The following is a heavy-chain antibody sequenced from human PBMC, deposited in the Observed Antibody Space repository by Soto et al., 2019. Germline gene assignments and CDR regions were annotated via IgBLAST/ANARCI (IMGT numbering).Heavy chain of an antibody. CDR2: IYYSGST. Sequence: PSETLSLTCTVSGDSISSYYWTWIRQPPGKGLEWIGYIYYSGSTNYNPSLKSRVTISVDTSKNQFSLRLSSVTAADTAVYYCARLAEYCSSTSCHSAWFDSWGQGTLVTVYS. J-gene: IGHJ5*01. CDR1: GDSISSYY. CDR3: ARLAEYCSSTSCHSAWFDS. V-gene: IGHV4-59*08. D-gene: IGHD2-2*01.